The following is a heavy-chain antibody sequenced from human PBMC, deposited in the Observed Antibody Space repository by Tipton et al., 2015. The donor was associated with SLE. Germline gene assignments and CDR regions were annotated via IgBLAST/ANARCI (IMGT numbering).Heavy chain of an antibody. CDR2: ISGSGGST. J-gene: IGHJ6*04. V-gene: IGHV3-23*01. D-gene: IGHD3-10*02. CDR3: AKDMYYYGRYYYYGMDV. Sequence: SLRLSCAASGFTFSSYAMSWVRQAPGKGLEWVSAISGSGGSTYYADSVKGRFTISRDNSKNTLYLQMNSLRAEDTAVYYCAKDMYYYGRYYYYGMDVWGKGTTVTVSS. CDR1: GFTFSSYA.